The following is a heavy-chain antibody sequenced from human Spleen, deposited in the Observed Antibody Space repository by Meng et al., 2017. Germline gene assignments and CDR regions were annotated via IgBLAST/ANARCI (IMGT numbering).Heavy chain of an antibody. D-gene: IGHD3-22*01. J-gene: IGHJ3*02. CDR1: GFTFDDYG. Sequence: GESLKISCAASGFTFDDYGMSWVRQAPGKGLEWGSGINWNGGSTGYADSVKGRFTNSRDNAKNSLYLQMNSLRAEDTAVYYCAREGDYYDSSGYWTDAFDIWGQGTMVTVSS. CDR3: AREGDYYDSSGYWTDAFDI. CDR2: INWNGGST. V-gene: IGHV3-20*04.